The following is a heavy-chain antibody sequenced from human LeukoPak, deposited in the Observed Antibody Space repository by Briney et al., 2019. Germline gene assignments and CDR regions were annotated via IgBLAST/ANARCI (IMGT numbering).Heavy chain of an antibody. CDR3: ARERNDYSGLYGMDV. J-gene: IGHJ6*02. CDR2: IYTSGST. V-gene: IGHV4-4*07. D-gene: IGHD4-11*01. Sequence: PSETLSLTCTVSGVSISSYYWSWLRQPAGKGLEWLGRIYTSGSTNYNPSLKSRVTMSVDTSKNQFSLKLSSVTAADTAVYYCARERNDYSGLYGMDVWGQGTTVTVSS. CDR1: GVSISSYY.